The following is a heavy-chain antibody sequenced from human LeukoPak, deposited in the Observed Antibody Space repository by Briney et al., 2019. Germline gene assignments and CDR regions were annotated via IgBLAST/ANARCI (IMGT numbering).Heavy chain of an antibody. CDR2: IYTSGST. Sequence: SETLSLTCTVSGGSISSYYWSWIRQPAGKGLEWVGRIYTSGSTNYNPSLKSRVTMSVDTSKNQFYLKLSSVTAADTAVYYCAREEVSVGAIFGVVIGLWGKGTTVTVSS. J-gene: IGHJ6*04. CDR3: AREEVSVGAIFGVVIGL. D-gene: IGHD3-3*01. CDR1: GGSISSYY. V-gene: IGHV4-4*07.